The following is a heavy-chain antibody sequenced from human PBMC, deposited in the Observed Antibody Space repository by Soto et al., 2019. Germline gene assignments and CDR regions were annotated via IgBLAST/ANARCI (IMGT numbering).Heavy chain of an antibody. CDR3: AKDQEGYYDFWSGYYVYYYGMDV. CDR1: GFTFSSYA. J-gene: IGHJ6*02. D-gene: IGHD3-3*01. CDR2: ISGSGGST. V-gene: IGHV3-23*01. Sequence: GGSLRLSCAASGFTFSSYAMSWVHQAPGKGLEWVSAISGSGGSTYYADSVKGRFTISRDNSKNTLYLQMNSLRAEDTAVYYCAKDQEGYYDFWSGYYVYYYGMDVWGQGTTVTVSS.